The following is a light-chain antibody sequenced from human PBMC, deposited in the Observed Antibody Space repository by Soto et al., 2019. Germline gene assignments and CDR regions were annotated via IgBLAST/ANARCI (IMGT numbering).Light chain of an antibody. J-gene: IGKJ4*01. Sequence: EIVLTQSPVTLSLSPGERATLSCRVSQSVSSYLAWYQQKPGQAPRLLIYDASKRAIGIPARFSGSGSGTDFTLTVSSLEPEDFAVYYCHQRSAWPLTFGGGTKVEIK. CDR3: HQRSAWPLT. CDR2: DAS. CDR1: QSVSSY. V-gene: IGKV3-11*01.